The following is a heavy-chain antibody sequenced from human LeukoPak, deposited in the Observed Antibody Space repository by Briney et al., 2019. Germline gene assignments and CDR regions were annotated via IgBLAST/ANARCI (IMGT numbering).Heavy chain of an antibody. CDR1: GFTFSTYW. Sequence: GGSLRLSCAASGFTFSTYWMSWVRQAPGKGLEWVVNIKQDGSEKYYVDSVKGRFTISRDNAKNSLYLQMNSLRAEDTAAYYCARDLRITIFGVAPPWGQGTLVTVSS. V-gene: IGHV3-7*01. CDR3: ARDLRITIFGVAPP. J-gene: IGHJ5*02. CDR2: IKQDGSEK. D-gene: IGHD3-3*01.